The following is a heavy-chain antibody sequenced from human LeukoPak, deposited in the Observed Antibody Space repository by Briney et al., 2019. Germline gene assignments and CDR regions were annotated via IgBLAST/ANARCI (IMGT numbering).Heavy chain of an antibody. CDR1: GLTFSIYA. J-gene: IGHJ6*02. CDR2: IDYSGGHT. CDR3: AKAPYSDYGAGRPAFMDV. Sequence: GESMRLSCALSGLTFSIYATRWDRPAPGGGMEWVGSIDYSGGHTYHTDSVEGRFTISRDNSKNTLYMQMNSLRAEDTAIYYCAKAPYSDYGAGRPAFMDVWGQGTTVAVS. V-gene: IGHV3-23*01. D-gene: IGHD3-10*01.